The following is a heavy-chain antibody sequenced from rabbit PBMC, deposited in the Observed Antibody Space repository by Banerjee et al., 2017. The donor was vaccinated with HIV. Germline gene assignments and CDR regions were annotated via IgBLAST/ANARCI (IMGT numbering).Heavy chain of an antibody. D-gene: IGHD1-1*01. V-gene: IGHV1S45*01. J-gene: IGHJ4*01. CDR1: GFSFSSSYY. CDR2: IYADSSGNT. CDR3: ARHRGGVIGWNFNL. Sequence: QEQLVESGGGLVQPEGSLTLTCTASGFSFSSSYYMCWVRQAPGRGLEWIACIYADSSGNTYYASWAKGRFTVSKTSSTTVTLQMTSLTAADTATYFCARHRGGVIGWNFNLWGPVSMV.